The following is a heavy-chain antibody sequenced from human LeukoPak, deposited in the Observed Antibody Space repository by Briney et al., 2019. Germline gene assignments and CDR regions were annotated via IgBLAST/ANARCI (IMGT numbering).Heavy chain of an antibody. Sequence: GASVKVSCKASGYTFTNYGISWVRQAPGQGLEWMGWISIYNGNTDYAQKLRGRVTMTTDTSTSTAYMELRSLGSDDTAVYYCARITYDFWSGYYMPDDPWGQGTLVTVSS. V-gene: IGHV1-18*01. J-gene: IGHJ5*02. CDR3: ARITYDFWSGYYMPDDP. CDR2: ISIYNGNT. D-gene: IGHD3-3*01. CDR1: GYTFTNYG.